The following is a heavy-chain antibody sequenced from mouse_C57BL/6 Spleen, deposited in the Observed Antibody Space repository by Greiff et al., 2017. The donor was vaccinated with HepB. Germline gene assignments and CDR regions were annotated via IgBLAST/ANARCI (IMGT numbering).Heavy chain of an antibody. CDR3: ARGTTEPFAY. CDR2: IYPGDGDT. CDR1: GYAFSSSW. V-gene: IGHV1-82*01. Sequence: VQLQESGPELVKPGASVKISCKASGYAFSSSWMNWVKQRPGKGLEWIGRIYPGDGDTNYNGKFKGKATLTADKSSSTAYMQLSSLTSEDSAVYFCARGTTEPFAYWGQGTLVTVSA. J-gene: IGHJ3*01. D-gene: IGHD1-1*01.